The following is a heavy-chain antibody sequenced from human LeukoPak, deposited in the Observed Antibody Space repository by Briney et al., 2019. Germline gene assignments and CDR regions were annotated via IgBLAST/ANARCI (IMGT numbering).Heavy chain of an antibody. D-gene: IGHD6-19*01. V-gene: IGHV3-21*01. J-gene: IGHJ3*02. CDR3: ARDVGQWLVHDAFDI. CDR1: GFTFDDRT. Sequence: PGGSLRLSCAASGFTFDDRTMNWVRQAPGRGLEWVSSMSSSGSSIYYADSVKGRFTISRDNANNSLYLQMNSLRAEDTAVYYCARDVGQWLVHDAFDIWGQGTMVTVSS. CDR2: MSSSGSSI.